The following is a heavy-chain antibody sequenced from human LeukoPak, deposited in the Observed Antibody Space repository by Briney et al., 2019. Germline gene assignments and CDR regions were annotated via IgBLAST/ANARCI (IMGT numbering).Heavy chain of an antibody. Sequence: GGSLGLSCAASGFTFRRHWMSWVRQAPGKGPEWVAHIKQDGTEYYVDSVKGRFIISRDNAKNSLYLQMNSLRAEDTAVYSCVRGPDYGDRLDYFDYWGQGTLVTVSS. V-gene: IGHV3-7*01. CDR2: IKQDGTE. J-gene: IGHJ4*02. CDR1: GFTFRRHW. D-gene: IGHD4-17*01. CDR3: VRGPDYGDRLDYFDY.